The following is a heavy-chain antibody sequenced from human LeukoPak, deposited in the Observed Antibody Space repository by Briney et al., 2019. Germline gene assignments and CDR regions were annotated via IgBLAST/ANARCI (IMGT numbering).Heavy chain of an antibody. D-gene: IGHD6-13*01. CDR3: ARALRYSSSWYLGYNWFDP. V-gene: IGHV4-34*01. CDR1: GGSFSGYY. CDR2: INHSGST. J-gene: IGHJ5*02. Sequence: PSETLSLTCAVYGGSFSGYYWSWIRQPPGKGLERIGEINHSGSTYYHPSLKSRVTISVDTSKNQFSLKLSSVTAADTAVYYCARALRYSSSWYLGYNWFDPWGQGTLVTVSS.